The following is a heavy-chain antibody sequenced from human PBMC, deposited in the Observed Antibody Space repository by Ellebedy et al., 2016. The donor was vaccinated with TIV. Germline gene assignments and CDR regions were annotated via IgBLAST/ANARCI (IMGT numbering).Heavy chain of an antibody. D-gene: IGHD7-27*01. CDR3: ARDAWGRDAFDI. J-gene: IGHJ3*02. Sequence: SETLSLXXSVSGDSITSSYWTWLRQPAGKGLEWIGRIYTRGDTNYNSSLKSRVAMSVDTSKEQFSLELTSVTAADTAEYYCARDAWGRDAFDIWGQGTMVTVSS. CDR1: GDSITSSY. V-gene: IGHV4-4*07. CDR2: IYTRGDT.